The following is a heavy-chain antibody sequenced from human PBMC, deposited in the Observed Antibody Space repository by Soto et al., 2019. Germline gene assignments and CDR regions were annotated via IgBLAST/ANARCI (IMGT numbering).Heavy chain of an antibody. Sequence: SVKVSCKASGGTFSSYAISWVRQAPGQGLGWMGGIIPIFGTANYAQKFQGRVTITADKSTSTAYMELSSLRSEDTAVYYCAREGSSSSGWFDPWGQGTLVTVSS. CDR1: GGTFSSYA. CDR2: IIPIFGTA. D-gene: IGHD6-6*01. J-gene: IGHJ5*02. CDR3: AREGSSSSGWFDP. V-gene: IGHV1-69*06.